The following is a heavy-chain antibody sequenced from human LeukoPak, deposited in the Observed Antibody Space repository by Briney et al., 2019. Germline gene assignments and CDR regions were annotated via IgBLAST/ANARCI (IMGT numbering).Heavy chain of an antibody. J-gene: IGHJ4*02. D-gene: IGHD3-22*01. CDR1: GFTFSSYA. CDR3: ARDGGYYDSSGYYGGYFDY. Sequence: PGGSLRLSCAASGFTFSSYAMHWVRQAPGKWLEWVAVISYDGSNKYYADSVKGRFTISRDNSKNTLYLQMNSLRAEDTAVYYCARDGGYYDSSGYYGGYFDYWGQGTLVTVSS. V-gene: IGHV3-30*04. CDR2: ISYDGSNK.